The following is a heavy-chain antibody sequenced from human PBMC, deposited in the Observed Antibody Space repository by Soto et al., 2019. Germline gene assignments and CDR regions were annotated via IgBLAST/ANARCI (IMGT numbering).Heavy chain of an antibody. V-gene: IGHV3-21*01. J-gene: IGHJ1*01. CDR2: ISSSSSYI. CDR3: ARGNYDFWSGYYRPGAEYFQH. Sequence: EVQLMESGGGLVKPGGSLRLSCAASGFTFSSYSMNWVRQAPGKGLEWVSSISSSSSYIYYADSVKGRFTISRDNAKNSLYLQMNSLRAEDTAVYYCARGNYDFWSGYYRPGAEYFQHWGQGTLVTVSS. CDR1: GFTFSSYS. D-gene: IGHD3-3*01.